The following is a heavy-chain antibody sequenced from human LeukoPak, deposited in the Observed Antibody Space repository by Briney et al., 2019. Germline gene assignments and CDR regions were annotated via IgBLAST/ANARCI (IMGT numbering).Heavy chain of an antibody. CDR1: GFTFSSYA. Sequence: GSLLLSCAASGFTFSSYAMHWVRQAPGKGLEGVAVISYDGSNKYYADSVKGRFTISRDNSKNTLYLQMNSLRAEDTAVYYCAKDLTLYGDFPYFDYWGQGTLVTVSS. D-gene: IGHD2-21*01. J-gene: IGHJ4*02. CDR3: AKDLTLYGDFPYFDY. V-gene: IGHV3-30-3*01. CDR2: ISYDGSNK.